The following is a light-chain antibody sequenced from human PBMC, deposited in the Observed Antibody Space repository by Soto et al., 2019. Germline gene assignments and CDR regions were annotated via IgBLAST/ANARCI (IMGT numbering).Light chain of an antibody. CDR3: QQRSNWLWT. Sequence: EIVLTQSPATLSLSPGERATLSCRASQSVSSYLAWYQQKPGQAPRLLIYGASNRATGIPARFSGSGSGTDFTLNISSLEPEDFAVYYCQQRSNWLWTFGQGTRVEIK. J-gene: IGKJ1*01. CDR1: QSVSSY. CDR2: GAS. V-gene: IGKV3-11*01.